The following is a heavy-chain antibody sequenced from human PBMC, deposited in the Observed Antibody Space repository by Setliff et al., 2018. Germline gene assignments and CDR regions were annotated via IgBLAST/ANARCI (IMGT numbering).Heavy chain of an antibody. J-gene: IGHJ4*02. V-gene: IGHV4-59*01. CDR2: IYYSGST. CDR1: GGSISSYY. CDR3: ARDRGGDWIYYFDY. Sequence: SETLSLTCTVSGGSISSYYWGWIRQPPGKGLEWIGYIYYSGSTNYNPSLKSRVTISVDTSKNQFSLKLSSVTAADTAVYYCARDRGGDWIYYFDYWGQGTLVTVSS. D-gene: IGHD2-21*02.